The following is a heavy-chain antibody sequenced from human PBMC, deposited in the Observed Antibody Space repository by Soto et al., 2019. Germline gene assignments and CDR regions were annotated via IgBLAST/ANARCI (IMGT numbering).Heavy chain of an antibody. D-gene: IGHD3-3*01. CDR1: GFTFSSYE. CDR2: ISSSGSTI. Sequence: AGSLRLSCAASGFTFSSYEMNWVRQAPGKGLEWVSYISSSGSTIYYADSVKGRFTISRDNAKNSLYLQMNSLRAEDTAVYYCARAGTIFDNWFDPWGQGTLVTVSS. J-gene: IGHJ5*02. V-gene: IGHV3-48*03. CDR3: ARAGTIFDNWFDP.